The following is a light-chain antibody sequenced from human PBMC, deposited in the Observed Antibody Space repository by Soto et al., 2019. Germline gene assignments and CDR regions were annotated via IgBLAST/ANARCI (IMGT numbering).Light chain of an antibody. CDR1: QSVNNY. CDR2: DAS. V-gene: IGKV3-11*01. J-gene: IGKJ4*01. CDR3: QHRRSWPLT. Sequence: EIVLTQSPATLSLSPGERATLSCRASQSVNNYLAWYQQKPGQAPRLLIYDASNRATGIPARFSGSGYGTDFTLTISSLEPEAFAVYYCQHRRSWPLTFGVGTEVEIK.